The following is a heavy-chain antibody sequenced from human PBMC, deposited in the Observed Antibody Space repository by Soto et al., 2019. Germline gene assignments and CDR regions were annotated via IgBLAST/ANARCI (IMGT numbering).Heavy chain of an antibody. J-gene: IGHJ4*02. D-gene: IGHD3-10*01. V-gene: IGHV1-2*02. CDR2: MNPNGGGT. CDR3: ARGGGSLVVVRGALFY. CDR1: GYTFTNFF. Sequence: ASVKVSCKASGYTFTNFFIHWMRQAPGQGLEWVGWMNPNGGGTRFAPKFQGRVTLTRDTSSSTAFMEVTRLRSDDTAVYYCARGGGSLVVVRGALFYWAQVTLVTVSS.